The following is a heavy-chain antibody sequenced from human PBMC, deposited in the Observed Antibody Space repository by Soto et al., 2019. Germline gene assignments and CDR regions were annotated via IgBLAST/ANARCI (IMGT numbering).Heavy chain of an antibody. CDR2: ISGSGGST. V-gene: IGHV3-23*01. CDR1: GFTFSSYA. D-gene: IGHD2-15*01. Sequence: GGSLSLSCAASGFTFSSYAMSWVRQAPGKGLEWVSAISGSGGSTYYADSVKGRFTISRDNSKNTLYLQMNSLRAGDTAVYYCAKAPGYCSGGSCYGFDYWGQGTLVTVSS. J-gene: IGHJ4*02. CDR3: AKAPGYCSGGSCYGFDY.